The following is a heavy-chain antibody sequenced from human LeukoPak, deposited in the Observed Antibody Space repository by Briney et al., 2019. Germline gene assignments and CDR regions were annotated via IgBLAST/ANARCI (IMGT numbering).Heavy chain of an antibody. CDR1: GYNFASHW. J-gene: IGHJ5*02. D-gene: IGHD2-15*01. Sequence: GESLKISCKGSGYNFASHWIGWVRQMPGKGLEWMGIIYPGDSDTRYSQSFQGQVTISADKSINTAYLQWSSLKASDTAMYYCARQVPGCSGGSCYSGWFDPWGQGTLVT. CDR3: ARQVPGCSGGSCYSGWFDP. V-gene: IGHV5-51*01. CDR2: IYPGDSDT.